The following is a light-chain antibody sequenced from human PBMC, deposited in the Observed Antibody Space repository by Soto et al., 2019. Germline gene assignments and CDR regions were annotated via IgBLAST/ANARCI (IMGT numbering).Light chain of an antibody. CDR3: QQYAGPPTT. J-gene: IGKJ5*01. CDR1: QTVSNNY. CDR2: GAS. Sequence: EIFLTQSPGPLSFSPGDRATPSRKASQTVSNNYLAWCQQKPGQAPRVIMYGASRRATGIPDRFSGGGSGTDFTLTISRLEPEDFAVYFCQQYAGPPTTFGQGTRLEIK. V-gene: IGKV3-20*01.